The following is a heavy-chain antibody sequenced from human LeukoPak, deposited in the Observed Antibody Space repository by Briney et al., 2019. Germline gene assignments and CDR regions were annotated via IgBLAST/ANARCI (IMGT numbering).Heavy chain of an antibody. J-gene: IGHJ4*01. CDR1: GFTFSCYI. CDR3: ARAAYNSSPDY. Sequence: GGSLRLSCAASGFTFSCYIMNWVRQAPGKGLEWVSYISPTISSSIYYADSVKGRFTISRDNATNSLFLQMNSLSDEDTAVYYCARAAYNSSPDYWGHGTLVTVSS. CDR2: ISPTISSSI. V-gene: IGHV3-48*02. D-gene: IGHD6-13*01.